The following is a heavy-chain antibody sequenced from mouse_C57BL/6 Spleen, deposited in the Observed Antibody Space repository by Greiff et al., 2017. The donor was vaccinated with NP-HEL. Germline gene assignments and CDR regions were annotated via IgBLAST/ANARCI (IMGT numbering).Heavy chain of an antibody. CDR3: ARGGDYGSSYRYFDV. Sequence: QVQLQQPFAELVKPGASVKMSCKASGYTFTSYWITWVKQRPGIGMEGRGDVYPGSGSTNYNEKFKSKATLTVDPSSCTAYMQLSSLTTEDCAVYDCARGGDYGSSYRYFDVWGTGATVTASS. V-gene: IGHV1-55*01. CDR2: VYPGSGST. CDR1: GYTFTSYW. D-gene: IGHD1-1*01. J-gene: IGHJ1*03.